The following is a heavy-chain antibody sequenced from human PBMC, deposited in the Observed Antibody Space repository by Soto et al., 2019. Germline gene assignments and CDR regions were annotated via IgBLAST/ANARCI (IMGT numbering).Heavy chain of an antibody. V-gene: IGHV3-9*01. J-gene: IGHJ4*02. CDR3: ARHSSSPREGYFDY. Sequence: SLRLSCASSGFTFDDYAMHWVRQAPGKGLEWVSGISWNSGSIGYADSVKGRFTISRDNAKNSLYLQMNSLRAEDTALYYCARHSSSPREGYFDYWGQGTLVTVSS. CDR1: GFTFDDYA. CDR2: ISWNSGSI. D-gene: IGHD6-6*01.